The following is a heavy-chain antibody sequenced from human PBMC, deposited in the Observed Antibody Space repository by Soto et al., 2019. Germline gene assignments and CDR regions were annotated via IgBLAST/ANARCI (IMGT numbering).Heavy chain of an antibody. Sequence: GGSLRLSCAASGFTFSSYAMSWVRQAPGKGLEWVSAISGSGGSTYYADSVKGRFTISGDNSKNTLYLQMNSLRAEDTAVYYCAKVVADYGDPFDLIYFDYWGQGTLVTVSS. J-gene: IGHJ4*02. CDR1: GFTFSSYA. CDR2: ISGSGGST. D-gene: IGHD4-17*01. CDR3: AKVVADYGDPFDLIYFDY. V-gene: IGHV3-23*01.